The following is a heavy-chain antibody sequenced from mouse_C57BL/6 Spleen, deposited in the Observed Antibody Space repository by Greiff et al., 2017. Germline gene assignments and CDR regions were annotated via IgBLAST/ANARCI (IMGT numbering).Heavy chain of an antibody. CDR3: ARNLIATVVATDWYFDV. CDR1: GYAFSSSW. V-gene: IGHV1-82*01. D-gene: IGHD1-1*01. Sequence: QVQLQQSGPELVKPGASVKISCKASGYAFSSSWMNWVKQRPGKGLEWIGRIYPGDGDTNYNGKFKGKATLTADKSSSTAYMQLSSLTSEDSAVYFCARNLIATVVATDWYFDVWGTGTTVTVSS. CDR2: IYPGDGDT. J-gene: IGHJ1*03.